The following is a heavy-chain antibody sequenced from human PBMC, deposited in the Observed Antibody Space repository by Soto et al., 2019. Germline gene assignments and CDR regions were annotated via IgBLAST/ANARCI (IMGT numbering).Heavy chain of an antibody. D-gene: IGHD2-2*02. V-gene: IGHV5-10-1*01. Sequence: GESLKISWNGSGYSFTSYWISWVRQMPGKGLEWMGRIDPSDSYTNYSPSVQGHVTISADKSISTAYLQWSSLKASDTAMYYCARQPRPLGYCSSTSCSTAGWFDPWGQGTLVTVSS. CDR3: ARQPRPLGYCSSTSCSTAGWFDP. CDR2: IDPSDSYT. J-gene: IGHJ5*02. CDR1: GYSFTSYW.